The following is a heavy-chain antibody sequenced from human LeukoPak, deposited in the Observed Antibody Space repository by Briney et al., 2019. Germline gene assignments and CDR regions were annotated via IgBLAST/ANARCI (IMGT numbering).Heavy chain of an antibody. D-gene: IGHD3-10*01. CDR1: GGTFSSYA. CDR2: IIPILGIA. CDR3: ARDRGVISAFDI. Sequence: ASVKVSCKASGGTFSSYAISWVRQAPGQGLEWMGRIIPILGIANYAQKFQGRVTITADKSTSTAYMELSSLRSEDTAVYYCARDRGVISAFDIWGQGTMVTVSS. J-gene: IGHJ3*02. V-gene: IGHV1-69*04.